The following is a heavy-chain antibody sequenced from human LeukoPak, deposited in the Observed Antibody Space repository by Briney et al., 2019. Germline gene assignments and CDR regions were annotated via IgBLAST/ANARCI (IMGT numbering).Heavy chain of an antibody. CDR2: IYYSGST. CDR3: ARGGGSYRYYYYYYYMDV. Sequence: SETLSLTCSVSGGSISSYYWSWIRQPPGKGLEWIGYIYYSGSTNYNPSLKSRVTISVDTSKNQFSLKLSSVTAADTAVYYCARGGGSYRYYYYYYYMDVWGKGTTVTVSS. CDR1: GGSISSYY. J-gene: IGHJ6*03. V-gene: IGHV4-59*01. D-gene: IGHD1-26*01.